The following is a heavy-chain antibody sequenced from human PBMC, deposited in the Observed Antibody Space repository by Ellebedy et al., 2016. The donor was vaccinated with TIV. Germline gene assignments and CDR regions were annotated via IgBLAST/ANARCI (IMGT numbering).Heavy chain of an antibody. D-gene: IGHD6-25*01. CDR1: GFSISTSGMC. J-gene: IGHJ3*02. Sequence: SGPTLVKPTQTLTLTCTFSGFSISTSGMCVSWIRQPPGKALEWLARIDWDDDKYYNTSLKSRVTISKDTSKNQVVLTMTNMDPVDTATYYCARIQKWSSVDAFDIWGQGTMVTVSS. CDR3: ARIQKWSSVDAFDI. CDR2: IDWDDDK. V-gene: IGHV2-70*11.